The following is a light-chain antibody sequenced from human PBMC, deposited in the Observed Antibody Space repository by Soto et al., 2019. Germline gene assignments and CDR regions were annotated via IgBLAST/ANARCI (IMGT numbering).Light chain of an antibody. V-gene: IGKV3-15*01. Sequence: EIVMTQSPATLSVSPGERATLSCRGSQSVSSNLAWYQQKPGQAPRLLIYGASTRATGIPARFSGSGSGTAFTLTISSLQSEDFAVYYCQQYNNWARTFGQGTKVEIK. J-gene: IGKJ1*01. CDR3: QQYNNWART. CDR2: GAS. CDR1: QSVSSN.